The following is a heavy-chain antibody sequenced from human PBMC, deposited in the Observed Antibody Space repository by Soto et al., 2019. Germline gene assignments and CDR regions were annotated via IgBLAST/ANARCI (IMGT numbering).Heavy chain of an antibody. CDR3: ARERPDGARLDP. CDR1: GGYISSVDYY. V-gene: IGHV4-30-4*01. J-gene: IGHJ5*02. Sequence: PSETLPLTCTVSGGYISSVDYYWSWISQPPGKGLEWIGYIYHSGSTYYNPSLKSRVTISVDTSKNQFSLKLSSVTAADTSVYYCARERPDGARLDPWGQGTLVPVSP. CDR2: IYHSGST. D-gene: IGHD6-6*01.